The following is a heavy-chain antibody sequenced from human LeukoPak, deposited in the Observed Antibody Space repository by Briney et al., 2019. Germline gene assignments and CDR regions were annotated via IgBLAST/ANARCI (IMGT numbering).Heavy chain of an antibody. Sequence: SNSMSWVRQAPGKGLEWVSFIYSDNTHYSDSVKGRFTISRDNSKNTLYLQMNSLRAEDTAVYYCARRAGAYSHPYDYWGQGTLVTVSS. CDR1: SNS. CDR3: ARRAGAYSHPYDY. V-gene: IGHV3-53*01. CDR2: IYSDNT. J-gene: IGHJ4*02. D-gene: IGHD4/OR15-4a*01.